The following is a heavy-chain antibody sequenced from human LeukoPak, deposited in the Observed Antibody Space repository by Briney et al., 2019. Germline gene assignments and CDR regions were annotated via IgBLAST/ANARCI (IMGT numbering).Heavy chain of an antibody. CDR3: AKDGRGGDCTSASYTNWFGP. Sequence: GGSLRLSCAAPGFTFSTYALTWVRQAPGKGLEWVSTIGGSGGATYYADSVKGRFTISRDNSKNTLYLQMNSLRAEDTAVYYCAKDGRGGDCTSASYTNWFGPWGQGTLVTVSS. V-gene: IGHV3-23*01. D-gene: IGHD2-2*01. CDR1: GFTFSTYA. J-gene: IGHJ5*02. CDR2: IGGSGGAT.